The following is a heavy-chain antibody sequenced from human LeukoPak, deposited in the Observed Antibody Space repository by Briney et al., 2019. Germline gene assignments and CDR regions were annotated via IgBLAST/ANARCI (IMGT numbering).Heavy chain of an antibody. J-gene: IGHJ4*02. Sequence: GGSLRLSCAASGFTVSTDYMSWVRQAPGKGLEWVAVSYSGGSRSYAESVKGRFTISRDNSQNTLYLQMNSLRAEDTAVYYCARVWELSIDYWGQGTLVTVSS. CDR1: GFTVSTDY. CDR3: ARVWELSIDY. D-gene: IGHD1-26*01. V-gene: IGHV3-53*01. CDR2: SYSGGSR.